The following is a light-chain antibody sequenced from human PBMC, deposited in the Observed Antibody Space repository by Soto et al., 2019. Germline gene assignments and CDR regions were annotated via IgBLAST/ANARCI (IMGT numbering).Light chain of an antibody. CDR1: HDINTY. CDR2: AAS. V-gene: IGKV1-39*01. Sequence: DLQMTQFPSSLSASVGDRVAITFRASHDINTYLNWYQQRPGKAPRLLIYAASSVQGGVPSRFSGSGSGTDFTLTISSLQPEDFATYYCQLSDSSLTFGQGTRLEIK. J-gene: IGKJ5*01. CDR3: QLSDSSLT.